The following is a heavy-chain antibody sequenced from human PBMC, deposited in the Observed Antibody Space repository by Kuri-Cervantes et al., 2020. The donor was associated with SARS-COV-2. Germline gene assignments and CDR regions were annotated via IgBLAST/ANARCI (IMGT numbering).Heavy chain of an antibody. CDR2: IYTSGST. J-gene: IGHJ3*02. V-gene: IGHV4-4*07. CDR3: ARVKGDDFWSGRQSDAFDI. D-gene: IGHD3-3*01. Sequence: SQTLSLTCAASGFTFSSYSMNWIRQPAGKGLEWIGRIYTSGSTNYNPSLKSRVTMSVDTSKNQFSLKLSFVTAADTAVYYCARVKGDDFWSGRQSDAFDIWGQGTMVTVSS. CDR1: GFTFSSYS.